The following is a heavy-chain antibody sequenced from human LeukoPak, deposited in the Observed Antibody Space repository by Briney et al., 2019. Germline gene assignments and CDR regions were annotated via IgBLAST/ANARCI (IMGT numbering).Heavy chain of an antibody. CDR3: ISEARPFDY. J-gene: IGHJ4*02. D-gene: IGHD1-26*01. V-gene: IGHV3-7*01. Sequence: PGGSLSPSCAASGFTFSSYWMSWVRQAPGKGLEWVANIKQDGSEKYYVDSVKGRFTISRDNAKNSLYLQMNSLRAEDTAVYYCISEARPFDYWGQGTLVTVSS. CDR2: IKQDGSEK. CDR1: GFTFSSYW.